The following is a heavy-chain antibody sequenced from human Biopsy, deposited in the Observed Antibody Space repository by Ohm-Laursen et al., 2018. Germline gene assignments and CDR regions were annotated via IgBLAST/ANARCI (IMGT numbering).Heavy chain of an antibody. Sequence: SLRLSCAASRSTFEDYAMHWVRLTPGKGQEWVSGIDRYWGSIAYGDSVKGRFIISRVNGKNFLYLQMSSLRGEDTALYFCAKDKGAHVNYGDLYYFDSWGPGTMVTVSA. D-gene: IGHD3-10*01. CDR3: AKDKGAHVNYGDLYYFDS. J-gene: IGHJ4*02. V-gene: IGHV3-9*01. CDR1: RSTFEDYA. CDR2: IDRYWGSI.